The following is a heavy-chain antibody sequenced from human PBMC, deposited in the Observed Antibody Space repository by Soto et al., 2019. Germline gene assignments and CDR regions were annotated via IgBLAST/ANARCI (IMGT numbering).Heavy chain of an antibody. D-gene: IGHD5-18*01. CDR3: ARGRGYSYGYYYYYYGMDF. J-gene: IGHJ6*02. CDR2: INHSGST. V-gene: IGHV4-34*01. Sequence: SETLSLTCAVYGGSFSGYYWSWIRQPPGKGLEWIGEINHSGSTNYNPSLKSRVTISVDTSKNQFSLKLSSVTAADTAVYYCARGRGYSYGYYYYYYGMDFWGHGTTVTVSS. CDR1: GGSFSGYY.